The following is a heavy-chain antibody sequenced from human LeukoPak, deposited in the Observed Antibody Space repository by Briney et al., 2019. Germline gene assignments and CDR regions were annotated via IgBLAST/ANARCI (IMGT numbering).Heavy chain of an antibody. D-gene: IGHD3-10*01. CDR1: GYTFTGYY. V-gene: IGHV1-2*02. J-gene: IGHJ5*02. CDR2: INPNSGGT. Sequence: GASVKVSCKASGYTFTGYYMHWVRQAPGQGLEWMGWINPNSGGTNYAQKFQGRVTMTRDTSISTAYMELSRLRSDDTAVYYCAREDMVRGVNWFDPWGQGTLVTVSS. CDR3: AREDMVRGVNWFDP.